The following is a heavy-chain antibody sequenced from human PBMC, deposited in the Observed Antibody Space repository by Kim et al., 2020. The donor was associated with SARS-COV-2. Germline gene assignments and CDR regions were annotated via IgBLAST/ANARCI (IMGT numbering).Heavy chain of an antibody. Sequence: GGSLRLSCAASEFTFSSYDMPWVRQATGKGLEWASAIGTAGDTYSPGSVKGRFTISRENAKNSLYLQMNSLSAGYTAVYYCARGGGHGDYYYHGMDVWGQGTTVTVSS. J-gene: IGHJ6*02. D-gene: IGHD2-8*01. V-gene: IGHV3-13*04. CDR2: IGTAGDT. CDR1: EFTFSSYD. CDR3: ARGGGHGDYYYHGMDV.